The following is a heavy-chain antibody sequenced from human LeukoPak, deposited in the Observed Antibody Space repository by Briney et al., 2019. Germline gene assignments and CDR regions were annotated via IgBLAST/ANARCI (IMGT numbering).Heavy chain of an antibody. CDR1: GGSFSGYY. Sequence: SETLSLTCAVYGGSFSGYYWSWIRQPPGKGLEWIGEINHIGSTDYNPSLKSRVTISVDTSKNQFSLKLSSVTAADTAVYYCARGGQVAAASPFDYWGQGTLVTVSS. D-gene: IGHD6-13*01. CDR3: ARGGQVAAASPFDY. CDR2: INHIGST. V-gene: IGHV4-34*01. J-gene: IGHJ4*02.